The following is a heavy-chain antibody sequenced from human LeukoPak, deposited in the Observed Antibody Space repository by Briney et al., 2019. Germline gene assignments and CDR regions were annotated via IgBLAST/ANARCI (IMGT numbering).Heavy chain of an antibody. CDR2: ISSDESNK. V-gene: IGHV3-30*18. D-gene: IGHD5-24*01. J-gene: IGHJ3*02. CDR3: AKEGRWLQLGGAFDI. Sequence: GGSLRLSCAASGFTLSSYDMHWVRQAPGKGLEWVSVISSDESNKYYADSVKGRFTISRDNSKNTLYLQMSSLRPEDTAVYYCAKEGRWLQLGGAFDIWGQGTMVTVSS. CDR1: GFTLSSYD.